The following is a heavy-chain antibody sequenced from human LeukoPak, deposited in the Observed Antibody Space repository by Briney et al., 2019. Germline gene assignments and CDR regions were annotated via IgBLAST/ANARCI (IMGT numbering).Heavy chain of an antibody. CDR3: AREGGERFGKLLSSRDLQDAFDI. CDR2: VSYDGSNK. J-gene: IGHJ3*02. CDR1: GLTFSSYV. D-gene: IGHD3-10*01. V-gene: IGHV3-30-3*01. Sequence: PGGSLRLSCAASGLTFSSYVFHWVRQAPGKGLEWVAVVSYDGSNKYYADSVKGRFTISRDNSRNTYYLQMNSLRPEDTAMYYCAREGGERFGKLLSSRDLQDAFDIWGQGAMVTVSS.